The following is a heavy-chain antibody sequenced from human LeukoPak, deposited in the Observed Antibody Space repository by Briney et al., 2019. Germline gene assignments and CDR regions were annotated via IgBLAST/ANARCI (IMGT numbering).Heavy chain of an antibody. CDR1: GFTFSSYG. CDR3: AREGSGTILDFDY. CDR2: IWYDGSNK. D-gene: IGHD1-26*01. Sequence: GGSLRLSCAASGFTFSSYGMHWVRQAPGKGLEWVAVIWYDGSNKYYADSVKGRFTISRDNSKNTLYLQMNSLRAEDTAVYYCAREGSGTILDFDYWGQGTLVTVSS. V-gene: IGHV3-33*01. J-gene: IGHJ4*02.